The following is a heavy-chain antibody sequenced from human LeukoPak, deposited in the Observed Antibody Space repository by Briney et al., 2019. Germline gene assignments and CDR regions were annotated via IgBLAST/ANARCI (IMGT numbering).Heavy chain of an antibody. CDR3: ARLPYCSSTSCYTWVFDY. V-gene: IGHV5-51*01. J-gene: IGHJ4*02. Sequence: GESLKISCKGSGYSFTSYWIGWVRQMPGKGLEWMGIIYPGDSDTRYSPSFQGQVTISADKSTSTAYLQWSSLKASDTAMYYCARLPYCSSTSCYTWVFDYWGQGTLVTVSS. CDR1: GYSFTSYW. D-gene: IGHD2-2*02. CDR2: IYPGDSDT.